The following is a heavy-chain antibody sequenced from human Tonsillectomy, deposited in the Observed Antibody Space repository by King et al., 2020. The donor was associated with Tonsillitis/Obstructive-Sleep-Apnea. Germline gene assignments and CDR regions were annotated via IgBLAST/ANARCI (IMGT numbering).Heavy chain of an antibody. CDR1: GYTFSSYG. Sequence: QVQLVESGAEVKKPGASVKVSCKASGYTFSSYGISWVRQAPGQGLEWMGWISAYNGHTNYAQKLQGRVTMTTDTSTSTAYMEVRSLRSDDTAVYYCARDSMSHYYDSSGYYTFDYWGQGTLVTVSS. J-gene: IGHJ4*02. CDR2: ISAYNGHT. D-gene: IGHD3-22*01. CDR3: ARDSMSHYYDSSGYYTFDY. V-gene: IGHV1-18*01.